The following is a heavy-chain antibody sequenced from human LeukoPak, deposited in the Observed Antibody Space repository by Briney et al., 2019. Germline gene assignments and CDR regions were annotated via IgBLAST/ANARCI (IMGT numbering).Heavy chain of an antibody. CDR1: GDSVSSNSAA. Sequence: LSQTLSLTCAISGDSVSSNSAAWNWIRQSPSRGLEWLGRTYYRSKWYNDYAVSVKSRITINPDTSKNQFSLQLNSVTPEDAAVYYCARVLLRDSSGWYGSRFDYWGQGTLVTVSS. CDR3: ARVLLRDSSGWYGSRFDY. J-gene: IGHJ4*02. D-gene: IGHD6-19*01. CDR2: TYYRSKWYN. V-gene: IGHV6-1*01.